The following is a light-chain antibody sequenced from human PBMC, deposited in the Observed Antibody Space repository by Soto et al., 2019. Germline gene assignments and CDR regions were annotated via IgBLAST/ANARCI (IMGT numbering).Light chain of an antibody. CDR2: DVS. V-gene: IGLV2-14*01. Sequence: QSALTQPASVSGSPGQSITISCTGTNSDVGGYNYVSWYQQHPGKAPKLMIFDVSNRPSEVSNRFSGSRSGNTASLTISGLQAEDEADYYCSSYTSSSTVVFGGGTQLTVL. CDR1: NSDVGGYNY. J-gene: IGLJ2*01. CDR3: SSYTSSSTVV.